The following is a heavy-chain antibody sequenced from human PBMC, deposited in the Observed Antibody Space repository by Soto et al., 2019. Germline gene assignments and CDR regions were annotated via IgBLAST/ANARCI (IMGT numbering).Heavy chain of an antibody. CDR1: GFTLTNAW. Sequence: GGSLRLSCAASGFTLTNAWINWVRQAPGKGLEWVGRIKSKTDGGTTDYAEPVKGRFAISRDDSNNMVYLQMNSLKIEDTAVYYCTTDSYSTIIIVRFDYLGHGNLVTVS. CDR3: TTDSYSTIIIVRFDY. D-gene: IGHD3-22*01. V-gene: IGHV3-15*07. J-gene: IGHJ4*01. CDR2: IKSKTDGGTT.